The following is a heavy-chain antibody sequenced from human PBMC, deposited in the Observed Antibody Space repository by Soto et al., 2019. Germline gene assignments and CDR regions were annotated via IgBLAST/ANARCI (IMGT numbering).Heavy chain of an antibody. CDR3: ARESPYYDFWSAPYYYYGMDV. CDR2: IYTSGST. Sequence: LSLTCTVSGGSISSYYWSWIRPPAGKGLEWIGRIYTSGSTNYNPSLQSRVTMSVDTSKNQSSLKLSSVTAADTAVYYCARESPYYDFWSAPYYYYGMDVWGQGSTVRVAS. V-gene: IGHV4-4*07. J-gene: IGHJ6*02. D-gene: IGHD3-3*01. CDR1: GGSISSYY.